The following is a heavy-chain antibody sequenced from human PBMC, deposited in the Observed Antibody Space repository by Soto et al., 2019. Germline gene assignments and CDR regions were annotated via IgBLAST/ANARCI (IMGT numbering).Heavy chain of an antibody. CDR2: ISYDGGNK. CDR1: GFTFSSYA. Sequence: QVQLVESGGGVVQPGRSLRLSCAASGFTFSSYAMHWVRQAPGKGLEWVAVISYDGGNKYYADSVKGRFTISRDNSKYRLYLQLNSLIAEDTAGYYCPRDTPRPDYRRKGPLVTVSA. CDR3: PRDTPRPDY. V-gene: IGHV3-30-3*01. J-gene: IGHJ4*02.